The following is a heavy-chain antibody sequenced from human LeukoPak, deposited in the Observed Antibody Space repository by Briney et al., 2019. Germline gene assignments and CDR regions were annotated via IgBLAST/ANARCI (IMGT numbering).Heavy chain of an antibody. CDR3: ASRYCSSTSCYTASYYYGMDV. J-gene: IGHJ6*02. V-gene: IGHV3-11*01. D-gene: IGHD2-2*02. CDR1: GFTFRDYY. CDR2: ISSSGSTI. Sequence: GGSLRLSCAASGFTFRDYYMSWIPQARGKGGEGVSYISSSGSTIYYADSVKGRFTISRDNAKNSLNLQMNSLRAEDTAVYYCASRYCSSTSCYTASYYYGMDVWGQGTTVTVSS.